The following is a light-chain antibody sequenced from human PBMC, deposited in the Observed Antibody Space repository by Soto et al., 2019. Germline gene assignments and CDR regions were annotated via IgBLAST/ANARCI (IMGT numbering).Light chain of an antibody. CDR2: EVS. J-gene: IGLJ1*01. V-gene: IGLV2-11*01. CDR1: SSDIGGYNY. Sequence: QSVLTQPASVSGSPGQSITISCAGTSSDIGGYNYVSWYQQHPGKAPKVMIYEVSNRPSGVPDRFSGSKSDNTASLTISGLQAEDEADYYCCSYAGSYTFVFGIGTKV. CDR3: CSYAGSYTFV.